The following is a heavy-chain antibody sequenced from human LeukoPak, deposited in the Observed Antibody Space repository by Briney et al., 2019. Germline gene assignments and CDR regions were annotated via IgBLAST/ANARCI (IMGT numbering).Heavy chain of an antibody. CDR2: ISGSGGST. J-gene: IGHJ4*02. CDR3: AKDPKESPALDY. D-gene: IGHD6-25*01. V-gene: IGHV3-23*01. CDR1: GFTFSSYA. Sequence: PGGSLRLSCAASGFTFSSYAMSWVRQAPGKGLGWVSAISGSGGSTYYADSVKGRFTISRDNSKNTLYLQMNSLRAEDTAVYYCAKDPKESPALDYWGQGTLVTVSS.